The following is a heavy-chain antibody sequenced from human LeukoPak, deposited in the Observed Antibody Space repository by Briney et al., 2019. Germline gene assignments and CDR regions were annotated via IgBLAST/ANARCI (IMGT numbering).Heavy chain of an antibody. J-gene: IGHJ4*02. CDR2: IYYSGST. V-gene: IGHV4-39*02. Sequence: PSETLSLTCSVSGGSISSRSYYWGWIRQPPGKGLEWIGSIYYSGSTYYNPFLKSRVTISLDTFKNHFSLKLKSVTAADTAVYYCARGVEPLAANTLAYWGQGTLLTVSS. CDR1: GGSISSRSYY. D-gene: IGHD1-14*01. CDR3: ARGVEPLAANTLAY.